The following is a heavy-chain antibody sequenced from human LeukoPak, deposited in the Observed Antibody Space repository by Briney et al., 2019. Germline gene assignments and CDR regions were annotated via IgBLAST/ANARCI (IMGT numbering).Heavy chain of an antibody. CDR1: GDSVSSNSAA. V-gene: IGHV6-1*01. J-gene: IGHJ6*02. CDR2: TYYRSKWYN. CDR3: ARVFASGWYPPRYYGMDV. Sequence: SQTLSLTCAISGDSVSSNSAAWNWIRQSPSRGLEWLGRTYYRSKWYNDYAVSVKSRITINPDTSKNQSSLQLNSVTPEDTAVYYCARVFASGWYPPRYYGMDVWGQGTTVTVSS. D-gene: IGHD6-19*01.